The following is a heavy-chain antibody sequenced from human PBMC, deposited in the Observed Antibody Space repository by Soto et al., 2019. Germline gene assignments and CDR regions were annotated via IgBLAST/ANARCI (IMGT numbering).Heavy chain of an antibody. CDR3: ARDLSAIVLMVDVNRFDP. D-gene: IGHD2-8*01. V-gene: IGHV1-69*04. J-gene: IGHJ5*02. CDR2: IIPILGIA. Sequence: ASVKVSCKASGGTFSSYTISWVRQAPGQGLEWMGRIIPILGIANYAQKFQGRVTITADKSTSTAYMELSSLRSEDTAVYYCARDLSAIVLMVDVNRFDPWGQGTLVTVSS. CDR1: GGTFSSYT.